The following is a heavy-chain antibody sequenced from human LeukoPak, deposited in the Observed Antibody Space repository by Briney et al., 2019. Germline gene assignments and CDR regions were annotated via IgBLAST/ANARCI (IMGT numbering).Heavy chain of an antibody. V-gene: IGHV3-48*04. CDR3: EELGITMIGGV. J-gene: IGHJ6*04. CDR1: GLTFSSYS. D-gene: IGHD3-10*02. CDR2: ISSSGSTI. Sequence: GGSLRLSCAASGLTFSSYSMNWVRQAPGKGLEWVSYISSSGSTIYYADSVKGRFTISRDNAKNSLYLQMNSLRAEDTAVYYCEELGITMIGGVWGKGTTVTISS.